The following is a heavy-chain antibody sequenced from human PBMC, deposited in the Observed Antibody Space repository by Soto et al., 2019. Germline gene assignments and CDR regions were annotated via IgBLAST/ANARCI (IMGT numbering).Heavy chain of an antibody. Sequence: ASVKVSCKASGGTFSSYAVSWVRQAPGQGLEWMGGIIPIFGTVIYAQQFQGRVTITADESTKTAYMELRSLRFEDTAVYYCARDSHPPALSGDIMHWDVWGQGTTVTVSS. CDR3: ARDSHPPALSGDIMHWDV. CDR1: GGTFSSYA. J-gene: IGHJ6*02. D-gene: IGHD2-15*01. V-gene: IGHV1-69*13. CDR2: IIPIFGTV.